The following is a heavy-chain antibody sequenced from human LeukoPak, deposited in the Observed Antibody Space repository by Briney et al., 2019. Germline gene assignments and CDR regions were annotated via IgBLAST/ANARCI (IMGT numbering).Heavy chain of an antibody. CDR2: ISSSSSYT. CDR1: GLTFSDYY. J-gene: IGHJ6*02. D-gene: IGHD4-11*01. CDR3: ARAPHYSNYGPYYYGMDV. Sequence: GGSLRLSCAASGLTFSDYYMSWIRQAPGKGLEWVSYISSSSSYTNYADSVKGRFTISRDNAKNSLYLQMNSLRAEDTAVYYCARAPHYSNYGPYYYGMDVWGQGTTVTVSS. V-gene: IGHV3-11*06.